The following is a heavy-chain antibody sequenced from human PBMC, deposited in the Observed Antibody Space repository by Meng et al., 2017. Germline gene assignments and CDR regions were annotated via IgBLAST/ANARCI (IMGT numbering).Heavy chain of an antibody. CDR3: ARRGIAARPFYY. Sequence: VHLRRGVGGLLRTSETLSLTCAVYGGSFSGYCWRRIRQPPGKGLEWLVEINHSGSTHYNPSLKSRVTISVDTSKNQFSRKLSSVTAADTAVYYCARRGIAARPFYYWGQGTLVTVSS. CDR1: GGSFSGYC. CDR2: INHSGST. D-gene: IGHD6-6*01. V-gene: IGHV4-34*01. J-gene: IGHJ4*02.